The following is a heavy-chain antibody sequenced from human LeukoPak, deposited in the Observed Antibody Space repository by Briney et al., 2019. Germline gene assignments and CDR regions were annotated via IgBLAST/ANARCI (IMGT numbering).Heavy chain of an antibody. CDR3: AKDQEAMVRGVNFSHFDY. CDR2: ISGSGGST. J-gene: IGHJ4*02. D-gene: IGHD3-10*01. V-gene: IGHV3-23*01. Sequence: GGSLRLSCAASGFTFSSYAMSWVRQAPGKGLEWVSAISGSGGSTYYADSVKGRFTISRDNSNNTLYLQMNSLRAEDTAVYYCAKDQEAMVRGVNFSHFDYWGQGTLVTVSS. CDR1: GFTFSSYA.